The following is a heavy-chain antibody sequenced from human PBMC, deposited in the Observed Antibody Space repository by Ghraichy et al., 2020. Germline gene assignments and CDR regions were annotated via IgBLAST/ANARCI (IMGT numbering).Heavy chain of an antibody. CDR2: LYSGGST. D-gene: IGHD3/OR15-3a*01. CDR1: GFTVSRNY. J-gene: IGHJ4*02. CDR3: ARGGPLDPFDY. Sequence: GGSLRLSCAVSGFTVSRNYMSWVRQAPGKGLEWVSTLYSGGSTYYAASVTGRFTVSRDNSKNTLYLQMNDLGAEDTAVYYCARGGPLDPFDYWGQGALVTVSS. V-gene: IGHV3-66*01.